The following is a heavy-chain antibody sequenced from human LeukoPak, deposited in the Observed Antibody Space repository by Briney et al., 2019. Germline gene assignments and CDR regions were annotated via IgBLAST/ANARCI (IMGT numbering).Heavy chain of an antibody. CDR3: ARDSIAVAGTLGMYYFDY. D-gene: IGHD6-19*01. CDR2: IYYSGST. CDR1: GGSISSYY. Sequence: SETLSLTCPVSGGSISSYYWSWIRPPPGKGLEWIGYIYYSGSTNYNPSLKSRVTISVDTSKNQFSLKLSSVTAADTAVYYCARDSIAVAGTLGMYYFDYWGQGTLVTVSS. V-gene: IGHV4-59*12. J-gene: IGHJ4*02.